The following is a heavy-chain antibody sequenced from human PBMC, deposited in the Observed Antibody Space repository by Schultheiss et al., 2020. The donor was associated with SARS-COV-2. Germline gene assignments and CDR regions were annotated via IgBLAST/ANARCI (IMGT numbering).Heavy chain of an antibody. V-gene: IGHV3-30*18. CDR1: GFAFSTYG. D-gene: IGHD5-18*01. CDR3: AKDFGWFGYSYGYYFDY. CDR2: ISYDGSNK. Sequence: GGSLRLSCAASGFAFSTYGMHWVRQAPGKGLEWVAVISYDGSNKYYADSVKGRFTISRDNSKNTLYLQMNSLRAEDTAVYYCAKDFGWFGYSYGYYFDYWGQGTLVTVSS. J-gene: IGHJ4*02.